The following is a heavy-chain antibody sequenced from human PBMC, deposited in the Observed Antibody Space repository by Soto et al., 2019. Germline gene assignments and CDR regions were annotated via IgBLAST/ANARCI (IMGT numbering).Heavy chain of an antibody. Sequence: QVQLVQSGAEVKKPGASVKDSCKACGYTFTSYYMHWVRQAPRQGLEWIGIINPSGGSTSYAQKYQGRVTMTRDTSTRTVYMELSSLRSEDTAVYYCAYSSGWSPFDYWGQGTLVTFSS. V-gene: IGHV1-46*01. CDR2: INPSGGST. D-gene: IGHD6-19*01. CDR1: GYTFTSYY. J-gene: IGHJ4*02. CDR3: AYSSGWSPFDY.